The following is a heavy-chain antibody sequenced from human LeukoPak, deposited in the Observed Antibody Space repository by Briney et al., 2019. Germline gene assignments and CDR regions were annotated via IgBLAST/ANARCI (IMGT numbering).Heavy chain of an antibody. CDR1: GFTFSNYN. V-gene: IGHV3-30*18. CDR3: AKAPAPASGIAVAGSPVKYYYYGMDV. D-gene: IGHD6-19*01. Sequence: AGGSLRLSCAASGFTFSNYNMHWVRQAPGKGLEWVAVISYDGSNKYYADSVKGRFTISRDNSKNTLYLQMNSLRAEDTAVYYCAKAPAPASGIAVAGSPVKYYYYGMDVWGQGTTVTVSS. CDR2: ISYDGSNK. J-gene: IGHJ6*02.